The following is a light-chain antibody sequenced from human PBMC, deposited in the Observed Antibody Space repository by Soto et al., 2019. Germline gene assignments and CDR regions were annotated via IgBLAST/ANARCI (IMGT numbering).Light chain of an antibody. Sequence: ETMLTQFPGTLSLSPGEGATLSCRASQSVSSSHLAWYQRKPGQAPRLLIYGASSRATGIPDRFSGRGSGTDFTLTISRLETEDFAVYYCQQYDGSEYTFGQGTKVDIK. V-gene: IGKV3-20*01. CDR3: QQYDGSEYT. CDR1: QSVSSSH. J-gene: IGKJ2*01. CDR2: GAS.